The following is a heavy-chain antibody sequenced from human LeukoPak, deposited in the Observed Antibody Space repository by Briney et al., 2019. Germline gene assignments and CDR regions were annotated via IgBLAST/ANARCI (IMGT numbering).Heavy chain of an antibody. Sequence: GGSLRLSCAASGFTFSNYGMHWVRQAPGKGLEWVAVIWYDGSNKYYADSVKGRFTISRDNSKNTLYLQMNSLRAEDTAVYYCAGNYGLYYFDYSGQGTLVTVSS. CDR3: AGNYGLYYFDY. D-gene: IGHD3-10*01. J-gene: IGHJ4*02. CDR2: IWYDGSNK. CDR1: GFTFSNYG. V-gene: IGHV3-33*01.